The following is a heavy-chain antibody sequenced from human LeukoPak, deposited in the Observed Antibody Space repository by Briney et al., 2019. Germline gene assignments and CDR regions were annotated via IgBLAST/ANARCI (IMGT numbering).Heavy chain of an antibody. J-gene: IGHJ4*02. CDR2: ISRSGSTI. Sequence: GGSLRLSCAASGFTFSDYYMSWTRQAPGKGLEWVSYISRSGSTIYYAASVKGRFTISRDNAKNSLYLQMNSLRAEDTAVYYCARDNGGEALDYWGQGTLVTVSS. D-gene: IGHD3-16*01. V-gene: IGHV3-11*01. CDR1: GFTFSDYY. CDR3: ARDNGGEALDY.